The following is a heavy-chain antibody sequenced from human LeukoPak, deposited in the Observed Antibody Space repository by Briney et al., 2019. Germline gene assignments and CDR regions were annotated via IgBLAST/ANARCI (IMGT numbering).Heavy chain of an antibody. CDR2: IILIFGTA. Sequence: ASVKVSCKASGGTFSSYAISWVRQATGQGLEWMGGIILIFGTANYAQKFQGRVTITADESTSTAYMELSSLRSEDTAVYYCARGGGYYDSSGYYFIHFDYWGQGTLVTVSS. CDR3: ARGGGYYDSSGYYFIHFDY. J-gene: IGHJ4*02. CDR1: GGTFSSYA. D-gene: IGHD3-22*01. V-gene: IGHV1-69*13.